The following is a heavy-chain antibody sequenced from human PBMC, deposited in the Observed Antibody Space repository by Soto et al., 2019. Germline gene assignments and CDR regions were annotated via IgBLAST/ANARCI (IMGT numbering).Heavy chain of an antibody. CDR3: ARHPTGFPNWFDS. Sequence: KPSETLSLTCTFSCGSIISSPYNWGWIRQPPKKGLEWIGTISYSATTYYNTSLKSRVTMSVDTSKNQFSLKLGSVTAADTAVYYCARHPTGFPNWFDSWGQGTLVTVSS. D-gene: IGHD1-1*01. J-gene: IGHJ5*01. CDR2: ISYSATT. V-gene: IGHV4-39*01. CDR1: CGSIISSPYN.